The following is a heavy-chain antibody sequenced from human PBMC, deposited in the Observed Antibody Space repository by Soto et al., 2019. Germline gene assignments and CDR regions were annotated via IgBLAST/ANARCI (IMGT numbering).Heavy chain of an antibody. CDR2: IYYSGST. Sequence: ASETLSLTCTVSGGSISSGGYYWSWIRQHPGKGLEWIGYIYYSGSTYYNQSLKSRVTISVDTSKKQFSLKLSSVTAADTAVYYCARTPLLPRSMSHYYFDYWGQGTLVTVSS. V-gene: IGHV4-31*03. CDR1: GGSISSGGYY. D-gene: IGHD3-22*01. J-gene: IGHJ4*02. CDR3: ARTPLLPRSMSHYYFDY.